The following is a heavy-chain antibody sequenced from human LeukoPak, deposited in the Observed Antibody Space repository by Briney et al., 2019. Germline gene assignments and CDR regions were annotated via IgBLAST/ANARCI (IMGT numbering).Heavy chain of an antibody. Sequence: GGSLRLSCAASGFTFSSYWMHWVRQAPGKGLVWVSRINSDRSSTNYADSVKGRFTISRDNAKNTLYLHINRLRAQATHVSYCARDISRYYYDSSGYSPGGYWGQGTLVTVSS. CDR2: INSDRSST. CDR3: ARDISRYYYDSSGYSPGGY. J-gene: IGHJ4*02. D-gene: IGHD3-22*01. CDR1: GFTFSSYW. V-gene: IGHV3-74*01.